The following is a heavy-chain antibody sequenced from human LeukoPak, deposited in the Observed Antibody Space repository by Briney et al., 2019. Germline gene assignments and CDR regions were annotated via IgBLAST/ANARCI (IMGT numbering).Heavy chain of an antibody. Sequence: GGSLRLSCAASGFTFSTYSMNWVRQAPGRGLEWVSYISSSSSIIHYADSVKGRFTISRDNAKNSLYLQMNSLRAEDTAVYYCARDRSGLGKDYDSSGAIDYWGQGTLVTVSS. CDR2: ISSSSSII. CDR1: GFTFSTYS. V-gene: IGHV3-48*01. J-gene: IGHJ4*02. CDR3: ARDRSGLGKDYDSSGAIDY. D-gene: IGHD3-22*01.